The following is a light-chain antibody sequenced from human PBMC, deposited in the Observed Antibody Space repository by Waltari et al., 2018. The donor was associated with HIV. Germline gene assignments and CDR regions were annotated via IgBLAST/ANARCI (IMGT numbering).Light chain of an antibody. CDR2: NNT. CDR3: QSYDISLSGWV. J-gene: IGLJ2*01. V-gene: IGLV1-40*01. Sequence: QFVLTQPPSVSGAPGQRVTISCPRTSSNIGAGFDVHWYQQLPGTVPKVLIYNNTDRPSGVPDRFSGSKSATSASLAITGLQAEDEANYYCQSYDISLSGWVFGGGTKLTVL. CDR1: SSNIGAGFD.